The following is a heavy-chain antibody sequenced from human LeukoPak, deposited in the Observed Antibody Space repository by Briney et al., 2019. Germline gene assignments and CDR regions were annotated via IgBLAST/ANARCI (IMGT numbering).Heavy chain of an antibody. CDR1: GFTFSNYA. CDR3: AKDLVNSRRKAFDI. Sequence: GGSLRLSCAASGFTFSNYALSWVRQAPGKGLEWVSAISGSGGSTYYADSVKGRFTISRDNSKNTLYLQMNSLRAEDTAVYYCAKDLVNSRRKAFDIWGQGTMVTVSS. J-gene: IGHJ3*02. CDR2: ISGSGGST. D-gene: IGHD3-9*01. V-gene: IGHV3-23*01.